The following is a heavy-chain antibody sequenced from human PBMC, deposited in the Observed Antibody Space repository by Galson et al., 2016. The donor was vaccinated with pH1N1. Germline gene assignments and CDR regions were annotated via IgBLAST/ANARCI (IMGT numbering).Heavy chain of an antibody. J-gene: IGHJ4*02. Sequence: SLRLSCAASGFTFSSSDMNWVRQAPGRGLEWLSYISSSGSNIHYADSVRGRFTISRDNAKKSLYLQMNSLTAEDTAIYYCARDSSLWSAEWELFDYWGQGTLVTVSS. V-gene: IGHV3-48*03. CDR3: ARDSSLWSAEWELFDY. CDR2: ISSSGSNI. CDR1: GFTFSSSD. D-gene: IGHD1-26*01.